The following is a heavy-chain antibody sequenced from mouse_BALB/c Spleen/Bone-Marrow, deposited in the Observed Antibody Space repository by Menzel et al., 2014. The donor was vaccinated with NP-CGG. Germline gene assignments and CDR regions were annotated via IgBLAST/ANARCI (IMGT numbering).Heavy chain of an antibody. D-gene: IGHD2-10*02. V-gene: IGHV2-6-7*01. CDR1: GFSLTGFG. J-gene: IGHJ4*01. Sequence: QVQLQQSGPGLVAPSQSLSITCTVSGFSLTGFGINWIRQPPGKGLEWLGMIWGDGTTDYNSALKSRLSINKDNSKSQVFLKMNSLQAGDAARYYRAREKYGNYYAMDYWGQGTSVTVSS. CDR3: AREKYGNYYAMDY. CDR2: IWGDGTT.